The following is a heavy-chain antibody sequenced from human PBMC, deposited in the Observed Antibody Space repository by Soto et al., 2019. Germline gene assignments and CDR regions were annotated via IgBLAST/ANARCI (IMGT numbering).Heavy chain of an antibody. CDR1: GFTFSSYG. CDR3: AKIRVGLSSSYAGYGMDV. D-gene: IGHD6-13*01. Sequence: QVQLVESGGGVVQPGRSLRLSCAASGFTFSSYGMHWVRQAPGKGLEWVAVISYDGSNKYYADSVKGRFTISRDNSKNTLYLQMNSLRAEDTAVYYCAKIRVGLSSSYAGYGMDVWGQGTTVTVSS. CDR2: ISYDGSNK. J-gene: IGHJ6*02. V-gene: IGHV3-30*18.